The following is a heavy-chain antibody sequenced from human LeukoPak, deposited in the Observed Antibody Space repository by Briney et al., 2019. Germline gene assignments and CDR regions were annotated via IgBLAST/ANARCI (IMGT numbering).Heavy chain of an antibody. V-gene: IGHV1-18*01. J-gene: IGHJ3*02. CDR2: ISAYNGNT. CDR1: GYSFPSYG. Sequence: ASVKVSCKASGYSFPSYGISWVRQAPGQRPEWMGWISAYNGNTNYAQKFQGRVTMITDTSTSTAYMELRSLRSDDTAVYYCARDGFFGSGIVGAFDIWGQGTMVTVSS. CDR3: ARDGFFGSGIVGAFDI. D-gene: IGHD3-10*01.